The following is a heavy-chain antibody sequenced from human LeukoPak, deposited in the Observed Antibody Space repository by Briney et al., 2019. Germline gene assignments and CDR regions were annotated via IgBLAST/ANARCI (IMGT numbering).Heavy chain of an antibody. J-gene: IGHJ5*02. CDR2: IYHSGST. CDR3: VRGAYSYGYFDWFDP. CDR1: GGSISSSNW. Sequence: SGTLSLTCAVSGGSISSSNWWSWVRQPPGKGLEWIGEIYHSGSTNYNPSLKSRVTISVDKSKNQFSLKLSSVTAADTAVYYCVRGAYSYGYFDWFDPWGQGTLVTVSS. V-gene: IGHV4-4*02. D-gene: IGHD5-18*01.